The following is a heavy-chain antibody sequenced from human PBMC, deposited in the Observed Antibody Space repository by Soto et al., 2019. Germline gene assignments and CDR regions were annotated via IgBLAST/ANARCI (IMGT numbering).Heavy chain of an antibody. V-gene: IGHV4-59*08. J-gene: IGHJ4*02. CDR3: ARRWGAAVDY. CDR2: IYYSGST. D-gene: IGHD1-26*01. CDR1: GGSISSYY. Sequence: QGQLQESGPGLVKPSQTISLTCTGYGGSISSYYCSWIRQPPGKGLEWIGYIYYSGSTNYNPSLKSRVTISVDTSKNQFFLKLSSVTAADTAVYYCARRWGAAVDYWGQGTLVTVSS.